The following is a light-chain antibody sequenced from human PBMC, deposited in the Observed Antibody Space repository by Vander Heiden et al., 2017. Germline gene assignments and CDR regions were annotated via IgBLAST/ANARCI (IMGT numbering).Light chain of an antibody. Sequence: LVLTQSPCTPSLSPGERATLPCRASQSVSNSYLAWYQQKPGQAPRLLIYDASSRATGIPDRFSGSGSGTEFTITISRLEHEDFAVYYCQQYGSSPITFGQGTRLDIK. CDR3: QQYGSSPIT. V-gene: IGKV3-20*01. CDR1: QSVSNSY. J-gene: IGKJ5*01. CDR2: DAS.